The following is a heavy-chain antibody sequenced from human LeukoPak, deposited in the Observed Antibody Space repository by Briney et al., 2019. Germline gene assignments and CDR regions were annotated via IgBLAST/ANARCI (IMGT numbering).Heavy chain of an antibody. CDR2: INHSGST. D-gene: IGHD3-22*01. CDR1: GGSFSGYY. Sequence: SETLSLTCAVYGGSFSGYYWSWIRQPPGKGLEWIGEINHSGSTNYNPSLKSRVTISVDTSKNQFSLKLSSVTAADTAVYHCARGRNYYYDSSGYSKNWFDPWGQGTLVTVSS. V-gene: IGHV4-34*01. CDR3: ARGRNYYYDSSGYSKNWFDP. J-gene: IGHJ5*02.